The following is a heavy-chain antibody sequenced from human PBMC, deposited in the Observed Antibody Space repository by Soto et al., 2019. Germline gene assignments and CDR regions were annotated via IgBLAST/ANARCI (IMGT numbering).Heavy chain of an antibody. CDR1: GGTFSSYA. D-gene: IGHD3-22*01. Sequence: ASVKVSCKASGGTFSSYAISWVRQAPGQGLEWMGGIIPIFGTANYAQKFQGRVTITADESTSTAYMGLSSLRSEDTAVYYCARGGYYDSSGYYYDYWGQGTLVTVSS. CDR3: ARGGYYDSSGYYYDY. CDR2: IIPIFGTA. J-gene: IGHJ4*02. V-gene: IGHV1-69*13.